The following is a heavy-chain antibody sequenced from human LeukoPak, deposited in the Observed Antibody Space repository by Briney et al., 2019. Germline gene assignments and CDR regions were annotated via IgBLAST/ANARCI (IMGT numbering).Heavy chain of an antibody. CDR1: GGTFSSYT. J-gene: IGHJ4*02. CDR2: IIPILCIA. V-gene: IGHV1-69*02. D-gene: IGHD4-17*01. Sequence: SVKVPCKASGGTFSSYTISWVRQAPGQGLEWMGRIIPILCIANYAQKFQGRVTITADKSTSTAYMELSSLRSEDTAVYYCASEDGDRGSDYWGQGTLVTVSS. CDR3: ASEDGDRGSDY.